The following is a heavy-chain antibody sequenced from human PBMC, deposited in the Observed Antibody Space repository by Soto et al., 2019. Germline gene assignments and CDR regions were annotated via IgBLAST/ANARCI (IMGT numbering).Heavy chain of an antibody. V-gene: IGHV4-39*01. J-gene: IGHJ6*02. CDR3: ASGYDILTGYPRGDYYGMDV. CDR1: GVSIISSSYY. D-gene: IGHD3-9*01. CDR2: IYYSGST. Sequence: SETLSLTCTVSGVSIISSSYYWGWIRQPPGKGLEWIGSIYYSGSTYYNPSLKSRVTISVDTSKNQFSLKLSSVTAADAAVYYCASGYDILTGYPRGDYYGMDVWGQGTTVTVSS.